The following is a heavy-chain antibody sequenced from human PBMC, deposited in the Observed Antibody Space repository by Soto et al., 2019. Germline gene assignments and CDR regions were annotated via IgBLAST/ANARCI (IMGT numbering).Heavy chain of an antibody. CDR1: NASISSRKW. D-gene: IGHD3-10*01. J-gene: IGHJ5*02. Sequence: SETLSLTCTVSNASISSRKWWTWVRQTPGKGLEWIGEIYHSGSINHNPSLKSRVTMSVDKSKNQFSLKMTSVTAADTGVYYCARDPGSGSYYGWFDPWGQGTLVTVSS. V-gene: IGHV4-4*02. CDR2: IYHSGSI. CDR3: ARDPGSGSYYGWFDP.